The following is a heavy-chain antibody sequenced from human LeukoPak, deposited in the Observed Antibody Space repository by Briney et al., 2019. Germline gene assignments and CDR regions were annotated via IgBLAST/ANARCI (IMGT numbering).Heavy chain of an antibody. D-gene: IGHD3/OR15-3a*01. CDR2: MFPSGRA. V-gene: IGHV4-61*02. CDR1: NGSISSGRYY. Sequence: SQTLSVTCTVSNGSISSGRYYGCCMRRPAGKGLEWIGRMFPSGRANYSPSLKSRVTISVDTSKPQFSLILNSVTAADPAVYYCARQAPLDGDFDFWGQGTLVTVSS. J-gene: IGHJ4*02. CDR3: ARQAPLDGDFDF.